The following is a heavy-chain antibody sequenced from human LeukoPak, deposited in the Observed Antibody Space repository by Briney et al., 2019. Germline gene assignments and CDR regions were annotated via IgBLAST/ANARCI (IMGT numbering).Heavy chain of an antibody. J-gene: IGHJ6*02. CDR1: GDSVSSNSAA. CDR2: TYYRSKWYN. V-gene: IGHV6-1*01. CDR3: ARDYDILTGYFYYYGMDV. D-gene: IGHD3-9*01. Sequence: QTLSLNCAISGDSVSSNSAAWNWIRQSPSRGLEWLGRTYYRSKWYNDYAVSVKSRITINPDTSKNQFSLQLNSVTPEDTAVYYCARDYDILTGYFYYYGMDVWGQGTTVTVSS.